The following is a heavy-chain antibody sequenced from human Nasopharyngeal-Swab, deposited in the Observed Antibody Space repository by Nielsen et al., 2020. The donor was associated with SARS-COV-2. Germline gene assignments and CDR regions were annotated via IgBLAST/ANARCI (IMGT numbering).Heavy chain of an antibody. CDR1: GFTFSSYG. CDR2: ISYYGSNK. CDR3: ARGETGAFDI. D-gene: IGHD7-27*01. V-gene: IGHV3-30*03. Sequence: GESLKISCAASGFTFSSYGMHWVRQAPGKGLEWVAVISYYGSNKYYADSVKGRFTISRDNSKNTVYLQMNSLRAEDTAVYYCARGETGAFDIWGQGTMVTVSS. J-gene: IGHJ3*02.